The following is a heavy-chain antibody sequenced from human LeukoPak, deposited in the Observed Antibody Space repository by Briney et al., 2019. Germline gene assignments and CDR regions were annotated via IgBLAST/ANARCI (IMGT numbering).Heavy chain of an antibody. CDR2: ISSSSSTI. J-gene: IGHJ4*02. CDR1: GFTFSSYS. V-gene: IGHV3-48*01. Sequence: GGSLRLSCAASGFTFSSYSMNWVRQAPGKGLEWVSYISSSSSTIYYADSVKGRFTISRDNAKNSLYLQMNSLRAEDTAVYYCARGGAVRYFDWLLTSIDYWGQGTLVTVSS. CDR3: ARGGAVRYFDWLLTSIDY. D-gene: IGHD3-9*01.